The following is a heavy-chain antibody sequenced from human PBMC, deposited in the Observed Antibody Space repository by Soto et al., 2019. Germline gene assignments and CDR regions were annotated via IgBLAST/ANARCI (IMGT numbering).Heavy chain of an antibody. CDR2: IIPIFGTA. Sequence: QVQLVQSGAEVKKPGSSVKVSCKASGGTFSSYAISWVRQAPGQGLEWMGGIIPIFGTANYAQKFQGRVTITADESTSTAYMELSSLRSEDTAVYYCARDGNGVYSPFYYYGIDVWGQGTTVTVS. V-gene: IGHV1-69*12. D-gene: IGHD4-17*01. CDR3: ARDGNGVYSPFYYYGIDV. J-gene: IGHJ6*02. CDR1: GGTFSSYA.